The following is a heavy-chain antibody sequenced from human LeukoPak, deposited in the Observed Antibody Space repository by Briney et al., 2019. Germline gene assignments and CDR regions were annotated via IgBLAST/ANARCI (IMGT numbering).Heavy chain of an antibody. V-gene: IGHV3-30*18. D-gene: IGHD5-18*01. CDR1: GFTFSSYG. CDR3: AKGGLPDTVMVTNPANYYYYYGMDV. J-gene: IGHJ6*04. Sequence: PGRSLRLSCAASGFTFSSYGMHWVRQAPGKGLEWVAVISYDGSNKYYADSVKGRFTISRDNSKNTLYLQMNSLRAEDTVLYYCAKGGLPDTVMVTNPANYYYYYGMDVGGKGTTVTVSS. CDR2: ISYDGSNK.